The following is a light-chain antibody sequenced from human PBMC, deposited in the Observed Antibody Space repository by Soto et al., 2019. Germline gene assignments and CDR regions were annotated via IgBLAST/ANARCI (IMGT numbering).Light chain of an antibody. J-gene: IGLJ1*01. CDR2: EGS. CDR1: SSDVGSYNR. CDR3: FAYAGSRTPDD. Sequence: QSALTQPASVAGSPGQSITISCTGTSSDVGSYNRVSWYQQHPGKAPKLMIYEGSKRPSGVSNRFSGYKSGNTASLTISGFHAEDEADYYCFAYAGSRTPDDLGTGTKLTVL. V-gene: IGLV2-23*01.